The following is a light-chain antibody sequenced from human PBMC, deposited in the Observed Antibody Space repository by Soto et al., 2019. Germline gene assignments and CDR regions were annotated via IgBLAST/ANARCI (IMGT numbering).Light chain of an antibody. J-gene: IGKJ5*01. CDR3: QKYNTAPAT. V-gene: IGKV1-27*01. CDR1: QGIGNS. Sequence: DIQMTQSPPSLSASVGDRVTITCRASQGIGNSLAWYQQKPGTVPKLLIYSASTLQSGVPSRFSGSGSGTDFTLTISSLQPEDVAAYYCQKYNTAPATFRQGTRLEIK. CDR2: SAS.